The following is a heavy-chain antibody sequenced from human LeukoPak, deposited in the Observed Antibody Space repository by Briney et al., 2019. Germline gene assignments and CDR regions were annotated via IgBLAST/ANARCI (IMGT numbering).Heavy chain of an antibody. J-gene: IGHJ4*02. CDR1: GYTFTSYA. CDR2: INTNSGNP. D-gene: IGHD6-13*01. V-gene: IGHV7-4-1*02. CDR3: ARDLSGIAAAGD. Sequence: ASVKVSCKASGYTFTSYALNWVRQAPGRGLEWMGWINTNSGNPTNAQGFTGRFVFSLDTSVSTAYLQISSLEAEDTAVYYCARDLSGIAAAGDWGQGTLVTVSS.